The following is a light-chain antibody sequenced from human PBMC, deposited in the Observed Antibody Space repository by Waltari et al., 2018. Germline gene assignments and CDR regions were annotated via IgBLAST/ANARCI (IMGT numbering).Light chain of an antibody. V-gene: IGKV3-20*01. Sequence: ESGLTHSPRTLSFSPGERATLSCRASQSVGKYLAWYQQKHGQAPRLLLYHASNRATGIPDRFSGSGSGTDFSLTISRLEPEDFAIYFCQKYDSLPATFGQGTKVEIK. CDR1: QSVGKY. CDR2: HAS. CDR3: QKYDSLPAT. J-gene: IGKJ1*01.